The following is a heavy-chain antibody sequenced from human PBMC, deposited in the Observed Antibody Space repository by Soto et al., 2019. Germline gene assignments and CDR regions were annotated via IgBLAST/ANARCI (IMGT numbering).Heavy chain of an antibody. J-gene: IGHJ6*02. Sequence: PSETLSLTCTVSGGSISNAQYYWAWIRQHPGKGLEWIGYIYYSVSTYYSPSLKSRVSISIDTSKNLFSLKLSSVTAADTAVYYCARDLLAAAGSFMDYYGIDVWGQGTTVTVSS. CDR3: ARDLLAAAGSFMDYYGIDV. CDR2: IYYSVST. V-gene: IGHV4-30-4*01. CDR1: GGSISNAQYY. D-gene: IGHD6-13*01.